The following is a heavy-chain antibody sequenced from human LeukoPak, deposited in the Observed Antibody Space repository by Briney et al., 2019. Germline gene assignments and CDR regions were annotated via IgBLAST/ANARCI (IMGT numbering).Heavy chain of an antibody. D-gene: IGHD1-7*01. J-gene: IGHJ4*02. CDR2: INHSGSN. CDR3: ARGSGGLELRGYYFDY. Sequence: SETLSLTCAVYGGSFSGYYWSWIRQPPGKGLEWIGEINHSGSNNYNPSLKSRVTISVDTSKSQFSLKLSSVTAADTAVYYCARGSGGLELRGYYFDYWGQGTLVTVSS. V-gene: IGHV4-34*01. CDR1: GGSFSGYY.